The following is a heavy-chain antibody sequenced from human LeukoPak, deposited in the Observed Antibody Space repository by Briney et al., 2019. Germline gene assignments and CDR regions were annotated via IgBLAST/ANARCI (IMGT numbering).Heavy chain of an antibody. Sequence: SETLSLTCTVSGGSISFYYWSWIRQPAGKGLEWIGRVYTSGSTNYNPSLKSRVTVSVDTSKNQISLKLSSVTAADTAVYYCARISGGYSYGPFDYWGQGTLVTVSS. CDR2: VYTSGST. V-gene: IGHV4-4*07. J-gene: IGHJ4*02. CDR1: GGSISFYY. D-gene: IGHD5-18*01. CDR3: ARISGGYSYGPFDY.